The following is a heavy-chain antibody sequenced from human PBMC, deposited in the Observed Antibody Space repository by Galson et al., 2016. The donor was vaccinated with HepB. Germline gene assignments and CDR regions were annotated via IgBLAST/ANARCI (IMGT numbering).Heavy chain of an antibody. J-gene: IGHJ6*02. D-gene: IGHD3-3*01. CDR1: GGSFNGHF. Sequence: SETLSLTCAVYGGSFNGHFWSWIRQRPGKGLEYIGEINQSGTTNYNPSLKSRVTISVDTSKNQFSLKLSSVTAADTAVYYCASAGYDLWSGFYGLVVWGQGTTVTISS. CDR2: INQSGTT. CDR3: ASAGYDLWSGFYGLVV. V-gene: IGHV4-34*01.